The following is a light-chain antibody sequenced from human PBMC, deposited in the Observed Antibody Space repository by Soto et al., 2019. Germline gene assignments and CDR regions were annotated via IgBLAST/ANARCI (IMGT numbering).Light chain of an antibody. CDR2: DVS. CDR3: SSYTSSSTPRVV. CDR1: SSDVGGYNY. V-gene: IGLV2-14*01. Sequence: QSDLTQPASVSGSPGQSITISCTGTSSDVGGYNYVSWYQQHPRKAPKLMIYDVSNRPSGVSNRFSGSKSGNTASLTISGLQAEDEADYYCSSYTSSSTPRVVFGGGTKLTVL. J-gene: IGLJ2*01.